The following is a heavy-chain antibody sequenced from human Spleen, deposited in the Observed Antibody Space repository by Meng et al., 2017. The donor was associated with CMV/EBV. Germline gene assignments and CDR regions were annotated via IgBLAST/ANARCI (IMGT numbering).Heavy chain of an antibody. V-gene: IGHV3-66*02. Sequence: GESLKISCAASGFTFSSYWMIWVRQAPGKGLEWVSVMYAGGNTYYADSVTGRFTISRDISRNTVYLQMNTLRAEDTALYYCARARSLFYYGMDVWGQGTTVTVSS. D-gene: IGHD2-15*01. CDR3: ARARSLFYYGMDV. CDR1: GFTFSSYW. J-gene: IGHJ6*02. CDR2: MYAGGNT.